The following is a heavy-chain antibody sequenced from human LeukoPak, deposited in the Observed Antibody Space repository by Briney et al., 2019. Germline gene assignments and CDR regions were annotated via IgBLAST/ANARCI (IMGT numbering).Heavy chain of an antibody. D-gene: IGHD5-18*01. V-gene: IGHV1-46*01. CDR2: INPSGGST. Sequence: ASVKVSCKASGYTFTSYDINWVRQAPGQGLEWMGIINPSGGSTSYAQKFQGRVTMTRDMSTSTVYMELSSLRSEDTAVYYCARDRGYSYGAVAFDYWGQGTLVTVSS. CDR1: GYTFTSYD. CDR3: ARDRGYSYGAVAFDY. J-gene: IGHJ4*02.